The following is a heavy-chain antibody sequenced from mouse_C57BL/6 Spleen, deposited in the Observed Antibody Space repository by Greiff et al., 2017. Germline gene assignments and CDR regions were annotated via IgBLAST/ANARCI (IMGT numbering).Heavy chain of an antibody. CDR1: GYTFTSYW. D-gene: IGHD1-1*01. Sequence: VQLQQPGAELVMPGASVKLSCKASGYTFTSYWMHWVKQRPGQGLEWIGEIDPSDSYTNYNQKFKGKSTLTVDKSSSTADMQLSSLTSEDSAVYYCARGQYYGSSSASFDYWGQGTTLTVSS. J-gene: IGHJ2*01. CDR3: ARGQYYGSSSASFDY. V-gene: IGHV1-69*01. CDR2: IDPSDSYT.